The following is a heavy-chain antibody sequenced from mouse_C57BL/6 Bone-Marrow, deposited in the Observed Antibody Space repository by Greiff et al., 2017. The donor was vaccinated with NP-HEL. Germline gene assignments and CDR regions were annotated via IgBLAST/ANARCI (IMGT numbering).Heavy chain of an antibody. Sequence: QVQLQQSGPGLVQPSQSLSITCTVSGFSLTSYGVHWVRQSPGKGLEWLGVIWRGGSTDYNAAFMSRLSITKDNSKSQVFFKMNSLQADDTAIYYCAKNGDGTRSYFVYWGQGTTLTVSS. CDR3: AKNGDGTRSYFVY. CDR1: GFSLTSYG. D-gene: IGHD2-14*01. J-gene: IGHJ2*01. CDR2: IWRGGST. V-gene: IGHV2-5*01.